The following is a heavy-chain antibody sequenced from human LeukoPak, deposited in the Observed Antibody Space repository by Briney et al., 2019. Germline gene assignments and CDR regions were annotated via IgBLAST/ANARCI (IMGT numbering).Heavy chain of an antibody. D-gene: IGHD6-19*01. CDR2: ISPDGTAI. CDR3: ARALAGRGCIDY. V-gene: IGHV3-74*01. J-gene: IGHJ4*02. Sequence: GGSLRLSCAVSGFTFSDFWFHWDRQTPGKGPEWVSRISPDGTAIAYADSVKGRFTVSRDNAKSTLYLQMSSLRAEDTAMYYCARALAGRGCIDYWGQGNLVTVSS. CDR1: GFTFSDFW.